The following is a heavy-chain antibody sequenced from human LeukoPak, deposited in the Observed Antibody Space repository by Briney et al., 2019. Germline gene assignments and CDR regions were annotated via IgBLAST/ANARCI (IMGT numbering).Heavy chain of an antibody. Sequence: SETLSLTCTVSGGSISSYYWSWIRQRPGRGLDWIGYIYYSGSTNYNPSLKSRVTISVDTSKNQFSLKLSSVTAADTAVYYCATVGIYSPGIYYYYLDLWRKETTVTVSS. CDR2: IYYSGST. V-gene: IGHV4-59*01. D-gene: IGHD3-10*01. CDR1: GGSISSYY. CDR3: ATVGIYSPGIYYYYLDL. J-gene: IGHJ6*03.